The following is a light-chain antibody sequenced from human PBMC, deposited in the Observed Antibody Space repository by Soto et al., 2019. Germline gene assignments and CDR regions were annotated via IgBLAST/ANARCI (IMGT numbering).Light chain of an antibody. Sequence: EIVMTQSPATLSVSPGERATLSCRASQSVSSNLAWYQQKPGQAPRLLIYGASTRATGIPARFSGSGSGTDFTLTISSLQSADFAVYYCQQYNNWPFTVGPGTKVDIK. J-gene: IGKJ3*01. CDR3: QQYNNWPFT. CDR1: QSVSSN. V-gene: IGKV3-15*01. CDR2: GAS.